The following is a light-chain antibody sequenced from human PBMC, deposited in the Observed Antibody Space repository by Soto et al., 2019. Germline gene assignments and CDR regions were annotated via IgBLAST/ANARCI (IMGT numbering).Light chain of an antibody. CDR2: VGTGGIVG. J-gene: IGLJ1*01. V-gene: IGLV9-49*02. CDR1: SAYSNYK. Sequence: QSVLTQPPSASASLGASVTLTCTLSSAYSNYKVDWYQQRPGKGPRFVMRVGTGGIVGSKGDGIPDRFSVLGSGLNRYLTINNIQEEDEGDYHCGADHGSGSNFVYVFGSGTKVTVL. CDR3: GADHGSGSNFVYV.